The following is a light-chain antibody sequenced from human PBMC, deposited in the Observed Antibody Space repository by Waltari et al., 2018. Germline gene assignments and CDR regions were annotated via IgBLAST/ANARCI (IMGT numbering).Light chain of an antibody. CDR1: SSDVGGYNY. V-gene: IGLV2-14*03. CDR2: DVG. J-gene: IGLJ2*01. CDR3: SSYISSSTLEL. Sequence: QSALTQPASVSGSPGQSITISCTGTSSDVGGYNYVSWYQQHPGKAPKLVIYDVGNRPSGVSNRFSGSKSGNTASLTISGLQAEDEADYYCSSYISSSTLELFGGGTSLTVL.